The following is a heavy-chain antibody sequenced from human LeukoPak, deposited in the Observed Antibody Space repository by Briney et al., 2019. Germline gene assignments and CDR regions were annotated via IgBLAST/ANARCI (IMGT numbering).Heavy chain of an antibody. D-gene: IGHD6-6*01. Sequence: GGSLRLSCAASGFTFSSYWMHWVRQAPGKGLVWVPRINSDGSSTSYADSVKGRFTISRDNAKNTLYLQMNSLRAEDTAVYYCARDQYSSSMAVDYWGQGTLVTVSS. CDR2: INSDGSST. V-gene: IGHV3-74*01. CDR1: GFTFSSYW. CDR3: ARDQYSSSMAVDY. J-gene: IGHJ4*02.